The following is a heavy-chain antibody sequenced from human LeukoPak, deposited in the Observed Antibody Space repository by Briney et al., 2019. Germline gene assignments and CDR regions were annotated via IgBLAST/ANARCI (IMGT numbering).Heavy chain of an antibody. CDR3: ARGTGAAAGIGIYYYYYGMDV. CDR2: INHSGST. V-gene: IGHV4-34*01. CDR1: GGSFSGYY. D-gene: IGHD6-13*01. Sequence: SETLSLTCAVYGGSFSGYYWSWIRHPPGKGLELIGEINHSGSTNYNPSLKSRVTISVDTSKNQFSLKLSSVTAADTAVYYCARGTGAAAGIGIYYYYYGMDVWGQGTTVTVSS. J-gene: IGHJ6*02.